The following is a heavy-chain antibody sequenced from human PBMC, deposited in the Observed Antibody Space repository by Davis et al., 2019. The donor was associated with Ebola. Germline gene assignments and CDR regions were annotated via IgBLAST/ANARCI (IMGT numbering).Heavy chain of an antibody. CDR1: GFTFSTYW. CDR2: IKTDGSEE. V-gene: IGHV3-7*01. D-gene: IGHD3-3*01. CDR3: ARWGLRGNYDSWSGSDYYFDY. J-gene: IGHJ4*02. Sequence: GGSLRLSCAASGFTFSTYWMSWVRQAPGKGLEWVANIKTDGSEEHYVDSVKGRFTMSRDNAKNSLYLQLDSLRDEDTAVYYCARWGLRGNYDSWSGSDYYFDYWGQGTLVTVS.